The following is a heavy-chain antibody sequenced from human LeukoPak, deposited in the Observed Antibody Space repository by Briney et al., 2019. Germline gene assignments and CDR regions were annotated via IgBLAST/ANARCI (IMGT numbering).Heavy chain of an antibody. CDR1: GGSISSSSHY. D-gene: IGHD6-13*01. J-gene: IGHJ4*02. V-gene: IGHV4-39*01. CDR3: ARHLGGSSSFDY. CDR2: VYYSGST. Sequence: PSETLSLTCTVSGGSISSSSHYWGWIRQPPGKGLEWVGSVYYSGSTYYIPSLKSRVTISVDTSKNQFSLRLQSVTAADTAVYYCARHLGGSSSFDYWGQGTLVTVSS.